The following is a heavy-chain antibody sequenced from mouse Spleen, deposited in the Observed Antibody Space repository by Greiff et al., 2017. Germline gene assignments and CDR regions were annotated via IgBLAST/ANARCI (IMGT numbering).Heavy chain of an antibody. J-gene: IGHJ2*01. CDR3: ARGSTHSDY. Sequence: VKLQQPGAELVRPGSSVKLSCKASGYTFTSYGMHWVKQRPIQGLEWIGYIDPSDSETYYNQKVKDKATLTGDKSSSTDYMQLSSLTSEDSAVYYCARGSTHSDYWGQGTTLTVSS. CDR1: GYTFTSYG. CDR2: IDPSDSET. V-gene: IGHV1-52*01.